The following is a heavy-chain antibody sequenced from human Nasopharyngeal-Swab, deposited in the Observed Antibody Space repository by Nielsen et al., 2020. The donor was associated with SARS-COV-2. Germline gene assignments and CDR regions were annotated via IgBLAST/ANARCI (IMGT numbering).Heavy chain of an antibody. CDR1: GYSISSGYY. CDR2: IYHGGST. CDR3: ARELSNTPKYNWFDP. J-gene: IGHJ5*02. D-gene: IGHD5-18*01. Sequence: SETLSLTCTVSGYSISSGYYWAWIRQPPGKGLEWIGSIYHGGSTYYTPSLESRDTISVDTSNNHFSLKLTSVTAADTAVYYCARELSNTPKYNWFDPWGQGTLVTVSS. V-gene: IGHV4-38-2*02.